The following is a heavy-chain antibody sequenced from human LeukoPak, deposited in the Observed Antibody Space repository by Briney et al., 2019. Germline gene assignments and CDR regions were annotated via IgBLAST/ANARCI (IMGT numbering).Heavy chain of an antibody. CDR1: GGSLSDSNYF. CDR3: ARQVGGSKQVDY. V-gene: IGHV4-39*01. CDR2: LFYTGVT. D-gene: IGHD1-26*01. J-gene: IGHJ4*02. Sequence: SSETLSLTXTVSGGSLSDSNYFWAWIRQPPGKGLEWLGSLFYTGVTYYNPSLKSRVTISVDTSKNQFSLKLSSVTAPDTAVYYCARQVGGSKQVDYWGQGTLVTVSS.